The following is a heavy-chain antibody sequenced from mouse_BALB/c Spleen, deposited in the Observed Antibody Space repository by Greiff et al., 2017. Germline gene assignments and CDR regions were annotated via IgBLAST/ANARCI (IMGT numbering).Heavy chain of an antibody. J-gene: IGHJ2*01. Sequence: EVKLVESGGGLVQPGGSLKLSCAASGFTFSSYGMSWVRQTPDKRLELVATINSNGGSTYYPDSVKGRFTISRDNAKNTLYLQMSSLKSEDTAMYYCARGPHDGYPDYWGQGTTLTVSS. D-gene: IGHD2-3*01. V-gene: IGHV5-6-3*01. CDR1: GFTFSSYG. CDR3: ARGPHDGYPDY. CDR2: INSNGGST.